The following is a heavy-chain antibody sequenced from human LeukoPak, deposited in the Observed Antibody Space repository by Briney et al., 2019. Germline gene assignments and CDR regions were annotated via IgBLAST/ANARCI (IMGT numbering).Heavy chain of an antibody. CDR2: ISSSGSTI. Sequence: PGGSLRLSCAASGFTFSDYYMSWIRQAPGKGLEWVSYISSSGSTIYYADSVNGRSTISRDNAKNSLYLQMNSLRAEETAVYYCARGTVAAAGLDTISLPDYWGQGTLVTVSS. CDR1: GFTFSDYY. CDR3: ARGTVAAAGLDTISLPDY. V-gene: IGHV3-11*01. J-gene: IGHJ4*02. D-gene: IGHD6-13*01.